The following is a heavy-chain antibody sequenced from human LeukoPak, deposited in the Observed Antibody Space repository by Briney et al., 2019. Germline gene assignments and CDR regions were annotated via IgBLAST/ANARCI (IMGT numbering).Heavy chain of an antibody. J-gene: IGHJ5*02. CDR3: AREGTAGTNLNWFDP. V-gene: IGHV4-59*01. CDR2: ISYSGST. D-gene: IGHD1-1*01. Sequence: SETLSLTCTVSGGSISSYYWSWIRQPPGKGLEWIGYISYSGSTNFNPSLKRRVTISVDTSKNQFSLKLSSVTAADTAVYYCAREGTAGTNLNWFDPRGQGTLVTVSS. CDR1: GGSISSYY.